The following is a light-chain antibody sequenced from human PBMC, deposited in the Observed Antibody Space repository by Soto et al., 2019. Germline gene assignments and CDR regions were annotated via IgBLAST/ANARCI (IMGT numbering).Light chain of an antibody. V-gene: IGLV2-14*01. CDR3: SSYTSSSTLV. CDR2: DVS. Sequence: QSVLTQPASVSGYPGQSITISCTGTSSDIGAYNYVSWYQQHPGKAPELMIYDVSNRPSGVSNRFSGSKSGNTASLTISGLQAEDEADYYCSSYTSSSTLVFGGGTKLTVL. J-gene: IGLJ2*01. CDR1: SSDIGAYNY.